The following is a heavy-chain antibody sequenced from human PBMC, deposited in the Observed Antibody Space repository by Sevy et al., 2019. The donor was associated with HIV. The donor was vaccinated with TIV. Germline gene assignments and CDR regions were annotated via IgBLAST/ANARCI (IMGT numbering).Heavy chain of an antibody. Sequence: GCSLRLSCAASGFTFSSYSMNWVRQAPGKGLEWVSSISSSSSYIYYADSVKGRFTISRDNAKNSLYLQMNSLRAEDTAVYYCARSPGNSGWFDAFDIWGQGTMVTVSS. CDR2: ISSSSSYI. CDR1: GFTFSSYS. V-gene: IGHV3-21*01. J-gene: IGHJ3*02. D-gene: IGHD5-12*01. CDR3: ARSPGNSGWFDAFDI.